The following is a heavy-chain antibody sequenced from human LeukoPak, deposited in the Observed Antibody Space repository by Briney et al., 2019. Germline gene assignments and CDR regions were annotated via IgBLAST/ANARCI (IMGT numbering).Heavy chain of an antibody. D-gene: IGHD3-10*02. Sequence: PGGSLRLSCAASGFTFSSYEMNWVRQAPGKGLEWVSYISSSGSTICYADSVKGRFSISRDNAKISLDLQMNSLRAEDTAVYYCAELGITMIGGAWGKGTTVTISS. CDR2: ISSSGSTI. V-gene: IGHV3-48*03. CDR1: GFTFSSYE. J-gene: IGHJ6*04. CDR3: AELGITMIGGA.